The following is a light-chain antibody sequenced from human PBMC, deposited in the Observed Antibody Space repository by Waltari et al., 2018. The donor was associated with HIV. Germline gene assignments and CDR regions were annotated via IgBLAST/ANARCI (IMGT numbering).Light chain of an antibody. CDR3: QQNGNSLT. Sequence: EIVLTQSPGTLSLSPGERATLSCRSSQSLSSHYLAWYQQKPGQAPRLLIFGASSRATYIPDRFSGSGSGTDFTLTIRRLEPEDFAVYYCQQNGNSLTFGPGTKVNIK. J-gene: IGKJ3*01. CDR2: GAS. V-gene: IGKV3-20*01. CDR1: QSLSSHY.